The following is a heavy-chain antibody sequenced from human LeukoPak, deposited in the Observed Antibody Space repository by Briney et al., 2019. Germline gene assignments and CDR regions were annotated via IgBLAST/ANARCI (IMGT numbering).Heavy chain of an antibody. Sequence: SETLSLTCTVSDGSISDYYWSWIRQSAEKGLEWIGRIYARGGTNYNPPLRSRVAISMDTSKNQFSLKMNSVTAADTAVYYCAKLVGVTPFDYWGQGTLVTVSS. CDR2: IYARGGT. CDR3: AKLVGVTPFDY. D-gene: IGHD1-26*01. V-gene: IGHV4-4*07. CDR1: DGSISDYY. J-gene: IGHJ4*02.